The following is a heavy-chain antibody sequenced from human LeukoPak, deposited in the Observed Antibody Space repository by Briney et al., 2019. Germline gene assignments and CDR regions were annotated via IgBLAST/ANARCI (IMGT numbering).Heavy chain of an antibody. Sequence: ASVKVSCKASGGTFSSYAISWVRQAPGQGLEWMGWINTNTGNPTYAQGFTGRFVFSLDTSVSTAYLQISSLKAEDTAVYYCARGSWFGELTYYYYMDVWGKGTTVTVSS. V-gene: IGHV7-4-1*02. CDR1: GGTFSSYA. CDR3: ARGSWFGELTYYYYMDV. CDR2: INTNTGNP. D-gene: IGHD3-10*01. J-gene: IGHJ6*03.